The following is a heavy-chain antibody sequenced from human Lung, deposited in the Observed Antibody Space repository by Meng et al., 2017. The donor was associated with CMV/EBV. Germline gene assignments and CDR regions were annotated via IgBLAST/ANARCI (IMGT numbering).Heavy chain of an antibody. CDR3: AKAGCSSTSCYGWYFDL. D-gene: IGHD2-2*01. Sequence: GGSXRLXCAASGFTFGSYAMSWVRQAPGKGLEWVSAISGSGGSTYYADSVKGRFTISRDNSKNTLYLQMNSLRAEDTAVYYCAKAGCSSTSCYGWYFDLXGRGXLVTVSS. V-gene: IGHV3-23*01. J-gene: IGHJ2*01. CDR2: ISGSGGST. CDR1: GFTFGSYA.